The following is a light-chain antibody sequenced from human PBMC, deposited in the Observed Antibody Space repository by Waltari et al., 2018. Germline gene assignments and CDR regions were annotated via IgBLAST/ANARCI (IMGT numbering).Light chain of an antibody. Sequence: EIVMTQSPATLSVSPGERATLSCRASQSVTTKLAWYQQRPGQAPRLLIYGASTRATDIPARFSGSGSGTEFTLTISSLQSEDFAVYYCQQYNNWLTFGGGTKVEIK. J-gene: IGKJ4*01. CDR2: GAS. CDR3: QQYNNWLT. V-gene: IGKV3-15*01. CDR1: QSVTTK.